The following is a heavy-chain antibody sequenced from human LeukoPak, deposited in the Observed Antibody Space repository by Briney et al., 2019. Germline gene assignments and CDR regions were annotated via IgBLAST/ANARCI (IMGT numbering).Heavy chain of an antibody. CDR1: VGTFSSYA. J-gene: IGHJ5*02. D-gene: IGHD6-13*01. Sequence: SVTVSCKASVGTFSSYAISWVRQAAGQGLEWMGGIIPIFGTANYAQKFQGRVTITADESTSTAYMEMSSLRSEDTAVYYCARSAGTGYNWFDPWGQGTLVTVSS. V-gene: IGHV1-69*01. CDR3: ARSAGTGYNWFDP. CDR2: IIPIFGTA.